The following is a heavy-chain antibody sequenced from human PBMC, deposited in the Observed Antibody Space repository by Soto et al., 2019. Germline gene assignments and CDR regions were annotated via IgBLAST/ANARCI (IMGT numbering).Heavy chain of an antibody. J-gene: IGHJ6*02. V-gene: IGHV5-51*01. CDR1: GYSFTSYW. CDR3: ARVYYGSGSPIGGMDV. D-gene: IGHD3-10*01. CDR2: IYPGDSDT. Sequence: GESLKISCKGSGYSFTSYWIGWVRQMPGKGLEWMGIIYPGDSDTRYSPSFQGQVTISADKSISTAYLQWSSLKASDTAMYYCARVYYGSGSPIGGMDVWDQGTTVTVSS.